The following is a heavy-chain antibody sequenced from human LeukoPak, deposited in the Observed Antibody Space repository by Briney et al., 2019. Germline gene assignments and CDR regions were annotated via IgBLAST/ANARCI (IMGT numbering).Heavy chain of an antibody. D-gene: IGHD3-3*01. Sequence: SETLSLTCTVSGGSISSYYWSWIRQPPGKGLEWIGYIYYSGSTNYNPSLKSRVTISVDKSKNQFSLKLSSVTAAGTAVYYCASSGVVRFFPSYWGQGTLVTVSS. CDR3: ASSGVVRFFPSY. CDR1: GGSISSYY. J-gene: IGHJ4*02. CDR2: IYYSGST. V-gene: IGHV4-59*12.